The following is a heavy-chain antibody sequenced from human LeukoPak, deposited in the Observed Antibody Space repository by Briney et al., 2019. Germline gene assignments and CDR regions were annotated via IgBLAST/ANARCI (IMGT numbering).Heavy chain of an antibody. J-gene: IGHJ4*02. CDR3: ARDGGTKGGYYFYFDY. D-gene: IGHD3-22*01. CDR2: ISSNGGST. V-gene: IGHV3-64*01. Sequence: GGSLRLSCAASGFTFSSYAMHWVRQAPGKGLEYVSAISSNGGSTYYANSVKGRFTISRDNSKNTLYLQMGSLRAEDMAVYYYARDGGTKGGYYFYFDYWGQGTLVTVSS. CDR1: GFTFSSYA.